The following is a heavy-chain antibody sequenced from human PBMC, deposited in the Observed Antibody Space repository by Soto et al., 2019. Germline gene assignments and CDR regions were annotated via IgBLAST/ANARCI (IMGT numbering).Heavy chain of an antibody. CDR1: GFTFSNAW. CDR2: IKSKTDGGTT. D-gene: IGHD2-21*01. CDR3: PSSTLNCSAKCYSDY. J-gene: IGHJ4*02. Sequence: EVQLVESGGGLVKPGGSLRLSCAASGFTFSNAWMSWVRQAPGKGLEWVGRIKSKTDGGTTDYAAPVKGRFTISRDDSKNTQYLQMNSLKTEDTAVYYCPSSTLNCSAKCYSDYCGQGTLVTVSS. V-gene: IGHV3-15*01.